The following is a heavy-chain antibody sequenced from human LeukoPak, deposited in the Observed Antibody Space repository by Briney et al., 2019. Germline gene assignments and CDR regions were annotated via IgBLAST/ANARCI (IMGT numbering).Heavy chain of an antibody. D-gene: IGHD3-22*01. Sequence: SETLSLTCTVSGGSISSGDYYWSWIRQPPGKGLEWIGYIYYSGSTYYNPSLKSRVTISVDTSKNQFSLKLSSVTAADTAVYYCAITPRGYYDSSGQGGYWGQGTLVTVSS. CDR2: IYYSGST. CDR3: AITPRGYYDSSGQGGY. J-gene: IGHJ4*02. V-gene: IGHV4-30-4*01. CDR1: GGSISSGDYY.